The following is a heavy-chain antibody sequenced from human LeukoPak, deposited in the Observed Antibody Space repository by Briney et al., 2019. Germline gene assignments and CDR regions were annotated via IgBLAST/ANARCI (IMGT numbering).Heavy chain of an antibody. V-gene: IGHV3-7*01. CDR2: IKEDGSEK. D-gene: IGHD6-19*01. J-gene: IGHJ4*02. CDR1: GFTFSTSW. CDR3: ASGYYSGWYIPYY. Sequence: PGRSLRLSCAASGFTFSTSWMIWVRQAPGKGLEWVANIKEDGSEKYYVDSVKGRFTISRDNAKNSLYLQMNSLRAEDTAVYYCASGYYSGWYIPYYWGQGTLVTVSS.